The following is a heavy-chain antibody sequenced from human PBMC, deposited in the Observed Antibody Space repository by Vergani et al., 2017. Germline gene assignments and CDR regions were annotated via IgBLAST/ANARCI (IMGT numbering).Heavy chain of an antibody. CDR3: VTGRGIY. CDR1: GYTFTSYD. J-gene: IGHJ4*02. D-gene: IGHD6-13*01. CDR2: MNPNSGNT. Sequence: QVQLAQSGAEVKKPGASVKVSCKAAGYTFTSYDSNWVRQATGQGLEWMGWMNPNSGNTGYAQKFQGRVTMTRKTSISTAYMELSSLRSDDTAVYYCVTGRGIYWGQGTLVTVSS. V-gene: IGHV1-8*01.